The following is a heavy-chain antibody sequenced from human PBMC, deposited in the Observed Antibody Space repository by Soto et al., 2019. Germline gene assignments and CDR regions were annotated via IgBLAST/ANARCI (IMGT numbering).Heavy chain of an antibody. CDR1: GLTFSNYW. CDR3: TREVSAVFDY. CDR2: IDSDGSST. V-gene: IGHV3-74*01. J-gene: IGHJ4*02. Sequence: EAQLVESGGGLVQPGGSLRLSCTASGLTFSNYWVHWVRHTPGKGLVWVSRIDSDGSSTSYADSVKGRFTISRDNAKNTLYLQMNSLRAEDTAVYYCTREVSAVFDYWGQGTLVTVSS. D-gene: IGHD6-25*01.